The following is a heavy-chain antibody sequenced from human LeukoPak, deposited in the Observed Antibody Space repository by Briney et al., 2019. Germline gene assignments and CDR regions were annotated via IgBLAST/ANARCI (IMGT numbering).Heavy chain of an antibody. CDR3: ARGRASAFDV. Sequence: TPCVTCAISGDSVSTSGVAWNCVRQSPSRGLEWLGRTYYTSKWNTDYAVSVKSRIVVNPDTSKNQFSLQLNSVTSEDTAVYYCARGRASAFDVWGRGTMDPVSS. D-gene: IGHD6-25*01. V-gene: IGHV6-1*01. J-gene: IGHJ3*01. CDR2: TYYTSKWNT. CDR1: GDSVSTSGVA.